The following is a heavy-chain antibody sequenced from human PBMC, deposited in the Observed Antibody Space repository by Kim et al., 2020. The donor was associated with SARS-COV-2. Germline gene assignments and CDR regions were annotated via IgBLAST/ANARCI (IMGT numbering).Heavy chain of an antibody. Sequence: GGSLRLSCAASGFTFSSYSMNWVRQAPGKGLEWVSSISSSSSYIYYADSVKGRFTISRDNAKNSLYLQMNSLRAEDTAVYYCARYSLPDTFGELFDGRGYYGMDVWGQGTTVTVSS. CDR1: GFTFSSYS. V-gene: IGHV3-21*01. CDR2: ISSSSSYI. J-gene: IGHJ6*02. CDR3: ARYSLPDTFGELFDGRGYYGMDV. D-gene: IGHD3-10*01.